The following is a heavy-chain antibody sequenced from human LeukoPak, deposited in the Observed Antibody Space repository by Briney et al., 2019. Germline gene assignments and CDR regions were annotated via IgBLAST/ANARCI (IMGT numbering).Heavy chain of an antibody. J-gene: IGHJ4*02. CDR2: ISESGGET. V-gene: IGHV3-23*01. D-gene: IGHD3-22*01. CDR3: AKGIDSTGYYPFDY. CDR1: GFIFNNYA. Sequence: GGSLRLSCAASGFIFNNYAMSWVRQAPGKGLEWVSAISESGGETYYADSVKGRFTISRDTSKSTLYLQLNSLRAEDTAIYYCAKGIDSTGYYPFDYWGQGTLVTVSS.